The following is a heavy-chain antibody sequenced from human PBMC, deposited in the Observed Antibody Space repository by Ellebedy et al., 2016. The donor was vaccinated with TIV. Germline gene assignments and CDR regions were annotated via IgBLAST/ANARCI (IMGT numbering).Heavy chain of an antibody. CDR1: GFTFSSYS. J-gene: IGHJ4*02. CDR3: ARDLRDYGGNSGY. CDR2: ISSSSSYI. Sequence: GGSLRLSCAASGFTFSSYSMNWVRQAPGKGLEWVSSISSSSSYIYYADSVKGRFTISRDNAKNSLYLQMNSLRAEDTAVYYCARDLRDYGGNSGYWGQGTLVTVSS. D-gene: IGHD4-23*01. V-gene: IGHV3-21*01.